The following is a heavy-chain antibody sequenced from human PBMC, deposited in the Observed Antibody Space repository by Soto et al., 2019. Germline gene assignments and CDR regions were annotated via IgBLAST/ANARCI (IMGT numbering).Heavy chain of an antibody. J-gene: IGHJ6*02. CDR1: GFTFSDYY. D-gene: IGHD3-10*01. Sequence: PGGSLRLSCAASGFTFSDYYMSWIRQAPGKGLEWVSYISSSGSTIYYADSVKGRFTISRDNAKNSLYLQMNSLRAEDTAVYYCARVQDGSGSYYYYYYGMDVWGQGTTVTVSS. CDR3: ARVQDGSGSYYYYYYGMDV. CDR2: ISSSGSTI. V-gene: IGHV3-11*01.